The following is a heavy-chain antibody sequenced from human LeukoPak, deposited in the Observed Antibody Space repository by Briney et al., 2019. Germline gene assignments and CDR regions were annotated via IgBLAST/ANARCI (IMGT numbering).Heavy chain of an antibody. CDR1: GFTFSSYA. CDR2: ISGSGGST. Sequence: AGGSLRLSCAASGFTFSSYAMSWVRQAPGKGLEWVSAISGSGGSTYYPDSVKGRFTISRDNSKNTLYLQMNSLRAEDTAVYYCAKETLITRVFDYWGQGTLVTVSS. D-gene: IGHD3-16*01. J-gene: IGHJ4*02. V-gene: IGHV3-23*01. CDR3: AKETLITRVFDY.